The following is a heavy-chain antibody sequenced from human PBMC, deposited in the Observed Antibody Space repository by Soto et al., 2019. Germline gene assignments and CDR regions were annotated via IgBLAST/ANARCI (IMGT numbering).Heavy chain of an antibody. Sequence: PGGSLRLSCAASVFTFSSYGMHWVRQAPGKGLEWVAVIWYDGSNKYYADSVKGRFTISRDNSKNTLYLQMNSLRAEDTAVYYCARETYYDSKAFDIWGQGTMVTVSS. CDR1: VFTFSSYG. D-gene: IGHD3-22*01. J-gene: IGHJ3*02. CDR2: IWYDGSNK. CDR3: ARETYYDSKAFDI. V-gene: IGHV3-33*01.